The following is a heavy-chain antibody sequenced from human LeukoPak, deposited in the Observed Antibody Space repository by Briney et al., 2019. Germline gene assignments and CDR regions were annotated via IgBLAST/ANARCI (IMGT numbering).Heavy chain of an antibody. J-gene: IGHJ4*02. V-gene: IGHV3-23*01. Sequence: PWGSLILSCAVSGITLSNYGMSWVRQAPGKGLEWVAGISGSGGSTNYADSVKGRFTISRDNPKNTLYLQMNSLRAEDTAVYFCAKRGVVIRVILVGFHREAYYFDSWGQGALVTVSS. CDR1: GITLSNYG. CDR2: ISGSGGST. CDR3: AKRGVVIRVILVGFHREAYYFDS. D-gene: IGHD3-22*01.